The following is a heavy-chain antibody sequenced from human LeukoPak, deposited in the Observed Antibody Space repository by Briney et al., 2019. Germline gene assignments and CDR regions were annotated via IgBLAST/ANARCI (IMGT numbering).Heavy chain of an antibody. D-gene: IGHD5-18*01. CDR3: AYRGYSYGSADY. J-gene: IGHJ4*02. CDR1: GGSISSSSYY. Sequence: SETLSLTCTVSGGSISSSSYYWGWIRQPPGKGLEWIGSIYYSGSTYYNPALKSRVTISVDTSKTQFSLKLSSVTAADTAVYYCAYRGYSYGSADYWGQGTLVTVSS. CDR2: IYYSGST. V-gene: IGHV4-39*07.